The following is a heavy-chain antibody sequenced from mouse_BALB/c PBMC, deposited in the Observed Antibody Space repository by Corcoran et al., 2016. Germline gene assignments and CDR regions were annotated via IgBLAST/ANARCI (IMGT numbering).Heavy chain of an antibody. CDR1: GYSFTDYI. Sequence: EIQLQQTGPELVKPGASVKISCKASGYSFTDYIMLWVKQSHGKSLEWIGNINPYYGSTSYNLKFKGKATLTVDKSSSSAYMQHNRLTSEDSAGDYCAIYCNYAMDYLWQGSSFTVSS. V-gene: IGHV1-39*01. J-gene: IGHJ4*01. CDR2: INPYYGST. CDR3: AIYCNYAMDY. D-gene: IGHD1-3*01.